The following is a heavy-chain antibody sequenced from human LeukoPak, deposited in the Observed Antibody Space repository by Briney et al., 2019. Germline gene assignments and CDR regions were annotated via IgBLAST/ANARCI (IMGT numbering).Heavy chain of an antibody. CDR1: GLIVSSNY. CDR3: ATVWDRRAFDI. CDR2: IYSGGSI. Sequence: PGGSLRLSCAASGLIVSSNYMTWVRQAPGKGLEWVSVIYSGGSIYYADSVKGRFTISRDNSKNTLYLQMNSLRAEDTAVYYCATVWDRRAFDIWGQGTMVTVSS. V-gene: IGHV3-53*05. J-gene: IGHJ3*02. D-gene: IGHD1-14*01.